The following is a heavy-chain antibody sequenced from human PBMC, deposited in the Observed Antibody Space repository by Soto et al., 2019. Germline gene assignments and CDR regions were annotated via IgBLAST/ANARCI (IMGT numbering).Heavy chain of an antibody. CDR1: GFTFSNAW. CDR2: IKSKTAGGTT. J-gene: IGHJ4*02. Sequence: PGGSLRLSCAASGFTFSNAWMSWVRQAPGKGLEWVGRIKSKTAGGTTDYAAPVKGRFTISRDDSKNTLYLQMNSLKTEDTAVYYCTTDLRNYYDSSGPDYWGQGTLVTVSS. D-gene: IGHD3-22*01. CDR3: TTDLRNYYDSSGPDY. V-gene: IGHV3-15*01.